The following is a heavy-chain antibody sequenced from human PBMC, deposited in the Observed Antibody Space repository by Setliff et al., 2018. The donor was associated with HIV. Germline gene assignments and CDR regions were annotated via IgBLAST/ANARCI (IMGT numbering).Heavy chain of an antibody. CDR3: ARVGLYSNYAFDY. V-gene: IGHV3-11*05. CDR1: GFSFSDHY. CDR2: ISSGRIYT. J-gene: IGHJ4*02. D-gene: IGHD4-4*01. Sequence: PGGSLRLSCAASGFSFSDHYRSWIRQAPGKGLEWVSYISSGRIYTNYADSVKGRFTISRDNAKNSLYLQMNSLRAEDTAVYYCARVGLYSNYAFDYLGQGMLVTVSS.